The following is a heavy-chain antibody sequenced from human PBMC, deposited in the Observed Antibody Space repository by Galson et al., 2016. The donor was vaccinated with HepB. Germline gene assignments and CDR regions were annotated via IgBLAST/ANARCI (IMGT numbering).Heavy chain of an antibody. D-gene: IGHD2/OR15-2a*01. CDR3: ARDVQYRFDS. V-gene: IGHV1-18*01. J-gene: IGHJ4*02. CDR2: ISTYSGNQ. CDR1: GYTFTTSG. Sequence: SVKVSCTASGYTFTTSGISWVRQAPGQGLEWMGWISTYSGNQKYAQKFQGGLTLTTDSSTTTAYMELRSLRFDDTALYYCARDVQYRFDSWGQGTLVTVS.